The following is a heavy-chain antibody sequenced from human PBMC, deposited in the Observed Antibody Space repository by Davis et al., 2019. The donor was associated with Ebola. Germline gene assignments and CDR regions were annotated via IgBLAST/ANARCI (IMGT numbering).Heavy chain of an antibody. D-gene: IGHD5-18*01. J-gene: IGHJ6*02. V-gene: IGHV1-69*13. CDR1: GGTFSSYA. CDR2: IIPIFGTA. Sequence: SVKVSCKASGGTFSSYAISWVRQAPGQGLEWMGGIIPIFGTANYAQKFQGRVTITADESTSTAYMELSSLRSEDTAVYYCARDRRGYSYGLGSYYYYGMDVWGQGTTVTVSS. CDR3: ARDRRGYSYGLGSYYYYGMDV.